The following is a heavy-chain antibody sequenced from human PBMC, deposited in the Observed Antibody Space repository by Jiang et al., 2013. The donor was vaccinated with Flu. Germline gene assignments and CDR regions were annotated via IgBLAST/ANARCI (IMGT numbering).Heavy chain of an antibody. CDR2: ISYDGSNK. J-gene: IGHJ4*02. D-gene: IGHD2-15*01. V-gene: IGHV3-30*01. CDR3: ARGGGYCSDCYGIDY. CDR1: GFTFSSYA. Sequence: LVESGGGVVQPGRSLRLSCAASGFTFSSYAMHWVRQAPGKGLEWVAIISYDGSNKYYADSVKGRFTISRDNSKNTLYLQMNSLRAEDTAVYYCARGGGYCSDCYGIDYWGQGTLVTVSS.